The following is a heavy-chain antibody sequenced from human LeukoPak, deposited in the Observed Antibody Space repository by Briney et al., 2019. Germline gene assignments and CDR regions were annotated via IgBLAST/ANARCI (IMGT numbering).Heavy chain of an antibody. J-gene: IGHJ4*02. CDR3: AREDFYDSGSNDY. CDR2: MNPNSGIT. CDR1: GYSFTNYD. V-gene: IGHV1-8*03. Sequence: GASVKVPCKASGYSFTNYDINWVRQATGQGLEWMGWMNPNSGITAYAQKFQGRVTITRNTSISTAYMELSSLRSEDTAVYYCAREDFYDSGSNDYWGQGTLVTVSS. D-gene: IGHD3-22*01.